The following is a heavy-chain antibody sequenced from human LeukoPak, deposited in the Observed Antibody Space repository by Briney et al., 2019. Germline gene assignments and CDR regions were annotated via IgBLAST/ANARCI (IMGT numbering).Heavy chain of an antibody. CDR2: INHSGST. D-gene: IGHD3-16*01. V-gene: IGHV4-34*01. Sequence: SETLSLTCAVYGGSFSGYYWSWIRQPPGKGLEWIGEINHSGSTNHNPSLKSRVTISVDTSKNQFSLKLSSVTAADTAVYYCARGGGWGNWFDPWGQGTLVTVSS. J-gene: IGHJ5*02. CDR3: ARGGGWGNWFDP. CDR1: GGSFSGYY.